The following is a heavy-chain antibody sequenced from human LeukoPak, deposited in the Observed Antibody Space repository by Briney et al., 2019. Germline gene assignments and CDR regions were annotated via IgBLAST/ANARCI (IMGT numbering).Heavy chain of an antibody. Sequence: SQTLTLTCAISGDIVSSNSVTWNWIRQSPSRGLEWLGRTYYRSTWYNDYAVSVRGRITVNPDTSKNQFSLHLNSVTPEDTAVYYCARRLTQYDCFDPWGQGILVTVSS. J-gene: IGHJ5*02. D-gene: IGHD2-2*01. CDR3: ARRLTQYDCFDP. CDR1: GDIVSSNSVT. CDR2: TYYRSTWYN. V-gene: IGHV6-1*01.